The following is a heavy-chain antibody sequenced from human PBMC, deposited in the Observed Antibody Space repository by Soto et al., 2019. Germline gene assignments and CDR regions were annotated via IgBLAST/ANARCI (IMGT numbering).Heavy chain of an antibody. D-gene: IGHD6-19*01. Sequence: GGSLRLSCAASGFTLSSYWMHWVRQVPGKGLVWVSRINSDGTSTSYADSVKGRFTISRDNAKNTLYLQMNSLRAEDTAMYYCARVRVPGYSSGWTANWFDPWGQGT. CDR1: GFTLSSYW. V-gene: IGHV3-74*01. CDR3: ARVRVPGYSSGWTANWFDP. CDR2: INSDGTST. J-gene: IGHJ5*02.